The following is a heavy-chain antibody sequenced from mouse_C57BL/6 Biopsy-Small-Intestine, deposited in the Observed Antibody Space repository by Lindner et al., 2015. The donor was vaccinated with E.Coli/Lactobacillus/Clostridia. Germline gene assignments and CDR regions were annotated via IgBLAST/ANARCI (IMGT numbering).Heavy chain of an antibody. V-gene: IGHV14-4*01. CDR1: GFNIKDDY. CDR3: THFGFAY. Sequence: VQLQESGAELVRPGASVKLSCTASGFNIKDDYMHWVKQRPEQGLEWIGWIDPENGDTECASKFQGKATITADTSSNTAYLQLSSLTSEDTAVYYCTHFGFAYWGQGTLVTVSA. J-gene: IGHJ3*01. CDR2: IDPENGDT.